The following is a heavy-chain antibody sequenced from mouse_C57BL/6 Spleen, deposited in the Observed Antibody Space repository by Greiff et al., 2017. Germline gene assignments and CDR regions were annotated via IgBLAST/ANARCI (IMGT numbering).Heavy chain of an antibody. V-gene: IGHV5-9*01. CDR1: GFTFSSYT. J-gene: IGHJ1*03. CDR2: ISGGGGNT. D-gene: IGHD1-1*01. Sequence: EVKLMESGGGLVKPGGSLKLSCAASGFTFSSYTMSWDRQTPEKRLEWVATISGGGGNTYYPDSVKGRFTISRDNAKNTLYLQMSSLRSEDTALYYCARHYYGSRGNWYFDVWGTGTTVTVSS. CDR3: ARHYYGSRGNWYFDV.